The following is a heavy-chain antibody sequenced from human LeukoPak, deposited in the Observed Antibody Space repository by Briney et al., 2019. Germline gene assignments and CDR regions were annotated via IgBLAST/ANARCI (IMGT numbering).Heavy chain of an antibody. D-gene: IGHD4-11*01. CDR2: IYPGDSDT. CDR3: ARQTDYRFDY. CDR1: GYSFTSYW. Sequence: GGSLRLSCKGFGYSFTSYWIGWVRQGPGKGREWMGIIYPGDSDTRYSPSFQGQVTLSADKSISTAYLQWSSLKASDTAMYYCARQTDYRFDYWGQGTLVIVSS. J-gene: IGHJ4*01. V-gene: IGHV5-51*01.